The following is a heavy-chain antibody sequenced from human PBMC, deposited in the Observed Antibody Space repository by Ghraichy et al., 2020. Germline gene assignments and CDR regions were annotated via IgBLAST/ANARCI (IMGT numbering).Heavy chain of an antibody. CDR3: ARDDSATYAY. CDR2: INTYNGYA. D-gene: IGHD4-11*01. J-gene: IGHJ1*01. V-gene: IGHV1-18*03. Sequence: GWINTYNGYARYAQRFQGRVTMTTDTSTSTAYMELRSLRSDDMAVYFCARDDSATYAYWCQGTLVTVSS.